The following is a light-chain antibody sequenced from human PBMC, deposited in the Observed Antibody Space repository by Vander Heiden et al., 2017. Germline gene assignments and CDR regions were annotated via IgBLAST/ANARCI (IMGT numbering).Light chain of an antibody. J-gene: IGKJ2*01. CDR3: QRSDDFPYT. V-gene: IGKV1-33*01. CDR1: QDIDKY. CDR2: DAS. Sequence: DIQMTQSPSSLSPSVGDRVTITCQVSQDIDKYLNWYQQKPGKAPKLLIYDASNLGTGVPSRFSGGGSGTDFTLTISSLQPEDIATYYCQRSDDFPYTFGQGTRLEI.